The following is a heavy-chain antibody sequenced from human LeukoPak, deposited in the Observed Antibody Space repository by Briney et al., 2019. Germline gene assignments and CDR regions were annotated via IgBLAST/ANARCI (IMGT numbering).Heavy chain of an antibody. D-gene: IGHD1-7*01. J-gene: IGHJ5*02. V-gene: IGHV1-69*05. CDR1: GGTFIIYA. CDR2: IIPIFGTA. Sequence: SVKVSCKASGGTFIIYAISWVRQAPGQGLEWMGGIIPIFGTANYAQKFQGRVTITTDESTSTAYMELSSLRSEDTAVYYCARDNYAGANWFDPWGQGTLVTVSS. CDR3: ARDNYAGANWFDP.